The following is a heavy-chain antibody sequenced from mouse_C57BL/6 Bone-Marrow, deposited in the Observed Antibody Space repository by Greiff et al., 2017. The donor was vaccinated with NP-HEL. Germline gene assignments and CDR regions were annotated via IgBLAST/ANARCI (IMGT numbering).Heavy chain of an antibody. CDR2: IRNKANGYTT. Sequence: EVKLQESGGGLVQPGGSLSLSCAASGFTFTDYYMSWVRQPPGKALEWLGFIRNKANGYTTEYSASVKGRFTISRDNSQSILYLQMNALRAEDSATYYCARYPPRQLRIRIYAMDYWGQGTSVTVSS. V-gene: IGHV7-3*01. J-gene: IGHJ4*01. CDR3: ARYPPRQLRIRIYAMDY. D-gene: IGHD3-2*02. CDR1: GFTFTDYY.